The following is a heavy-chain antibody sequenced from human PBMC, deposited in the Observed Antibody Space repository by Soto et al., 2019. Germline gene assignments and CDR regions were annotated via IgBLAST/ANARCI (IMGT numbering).Heavy chain of an antibody. CDR3: AREAQRLDFDY. CDR2: IWYDGSNK. D-gene: IGHD6-25*01. CDR1: GFTFSSYG. J-gene: IGHJ4*02. Sequence: VQLVESGGGVVQPGRSLRLSCAASGFTFSSYGMHWVRQAPGKGLEWVAVIWYDGSNKYYADSVKGRFTISRDNSKNTLYLQMNSLRAEDTAVYYCAREAQRLDFDYWGQGTLVTVSS. V-gene: IGHV3-33*01.